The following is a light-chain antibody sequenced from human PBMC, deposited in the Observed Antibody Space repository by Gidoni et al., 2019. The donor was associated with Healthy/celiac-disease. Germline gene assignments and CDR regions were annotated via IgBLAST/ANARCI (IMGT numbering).Light chain of an antibody. CDR1: QSVSSN. Sequence: EIVMTQSPATLSVSPGERATLSCRASQSVSSNLAWYQQKPGQAPRLLIYGASTRATGIPARFSGSGSGTEFTLTISSLQSEDFAVYYCQQYNSWPLTFGPGTKVEIK. V-gene: IGKV3-15*01. CDR3: QQYNSWPLT. J-gene: IGKJ3*01. CDR2: GAS.